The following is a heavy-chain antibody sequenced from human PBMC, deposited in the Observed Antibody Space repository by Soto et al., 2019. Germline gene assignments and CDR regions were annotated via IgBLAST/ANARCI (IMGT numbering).Heavy chain of an antibody. CDR1: GRSISSGGYY. J-gene: IGHJ5*02. Sequence: QVQLQESGPGLVKPSQTLSLTCTVSGRSISSGGYYWSWIRQHPGKGLEWIGYIYYSGSTYYNPSINGRVTMSGDTSKNQFSLKLTSVTAADTAVYYCARSVFPWGQGTLVTVSS. V-gene: IGHV4-31*03. CDR3: ARSVFP. CDR2: IYYSGST.